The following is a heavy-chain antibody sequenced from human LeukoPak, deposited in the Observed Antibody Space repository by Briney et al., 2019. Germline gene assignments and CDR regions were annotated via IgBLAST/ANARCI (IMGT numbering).Heavy chain of an antibody. V-gene: IGHV3-23*01. CDR1: GFTFSSYA. Sequence: GGSLRLSCAASGFTFSSYAMSWVRQAPGKGLEGVSAISGSGGSTYYADSVKGRFTISRDNSKNTLYLQMNSLRAEDTAVYYCASRCTYYDILTGGSDLDYWGQGTLVTVSS. D-gene: IGHD3-9*01. J-gene: IGHJ4*02. CDR3: ASRCTYYDILTGGSDLDY. CDR2: ISGSGGST.